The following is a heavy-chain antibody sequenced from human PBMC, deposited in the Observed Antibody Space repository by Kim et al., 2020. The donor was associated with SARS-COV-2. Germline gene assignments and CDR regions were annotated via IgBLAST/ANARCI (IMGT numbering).Heavy chain of an antibody. V-gene: IGHV3-23*03. Sequence: GGSLRLSCAASGFTFSSYAMSWVRQAPGKGLEWVSVIYSGGSSTYYADSVKGRFTISRDNSKNTLYLQMNSLRAEDTAVYYCAKGKGTITMVRGVIIVTDGDYWYFDLWGRGTLVTVSS. CDR1: GFTFSSYA. D-gene: IGHD3-10*01. CDR2: IYSGGSST. J-gene: IGHJ2*01. CDR3: AKGKGTITMVRGVIIVTDGDYWYFDL.